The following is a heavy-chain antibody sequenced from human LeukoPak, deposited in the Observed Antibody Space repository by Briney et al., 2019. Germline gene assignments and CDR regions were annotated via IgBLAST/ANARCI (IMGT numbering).Heavy chain of an antibody. CDR3: AREESRDGYNHWDY. Sequence: PSQTLSLTCAVSGGSISSGGYSWSWIRQPPGKGLEWIGYVYYSGSTYYNPSLKSRVTISVDTSKNQFSLKLSSVTAADTAVYYCAREESRDGYNHWDYWGQGTLVTVSS. J-gene: IGHJ4*02. CDR1: GGSISSGGYS. CDR2: VYYSGST. V-gene: IGHV4-30-2*05. D-gene: IGHD5-24*01.